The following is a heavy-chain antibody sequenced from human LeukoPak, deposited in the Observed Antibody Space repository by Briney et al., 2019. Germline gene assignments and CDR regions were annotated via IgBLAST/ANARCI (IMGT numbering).Heavy chain of an antibody. CDR1: GGSISSGDYY. V-gene: IGHV4-30-4*01. J-gene: IGHJ4*02. CDR3: ARDDIAAAGQKTGYFDY. CDR2: IYYSGST. D-gene: IGHD6-13*01. Sequence: SETLSLTCTVSGGSISSGDYYWSWIRQPPGKGLEWIGYIYYSGSTYYNPSLKSRLTISEDTSKNQFSLKLSSVTAADTAVYYCARDDIAAAGQKTGYFDYWGQGTLVTVSS.